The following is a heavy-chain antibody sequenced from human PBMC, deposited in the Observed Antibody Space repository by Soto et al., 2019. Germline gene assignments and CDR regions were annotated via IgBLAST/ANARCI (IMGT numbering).Heavy chain of an antibody. Sequence: QVQLQESGPGLVKPSETLSLTCTVSGGSISSYYWSWIRQPPGKGLEWIGYIYYSGSTNYNPSLKSRVTISVDTSKNQFALKLSSVTAADTAVYYCARVHSSGMVRGSYYFDYWGQGTLVTVSS. D-gene: IGHD3-10*01. CDR1: GGSISSYY. J-gene: IGHJ4*02. V-gene: IGHV4-59*01. CDR2: IYYSGST. CDR3: ARVHSSGMVRGSYYFDY.